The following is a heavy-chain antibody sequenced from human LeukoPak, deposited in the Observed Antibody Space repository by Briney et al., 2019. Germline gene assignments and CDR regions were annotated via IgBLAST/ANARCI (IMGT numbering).Heavy chain of an antibody. V-gene: IGHV1-2*02. Sequence: ASVKVSCKASGYTLTGYYMHWVRQAPGQGLEWMGWINPNSGGTNYARKFQGRVTMTRDTSISTAYMELSRLRSDDTAVYYCARGKRGGDCYSNWGQGTLVTVSS. CDR3: ARGKRGGDCYSN. J-gene: IGHJ4*02. CDR1: GYTLTGYY. CDR2: INPNSGGT. D-gene: IGHD2-21*02.